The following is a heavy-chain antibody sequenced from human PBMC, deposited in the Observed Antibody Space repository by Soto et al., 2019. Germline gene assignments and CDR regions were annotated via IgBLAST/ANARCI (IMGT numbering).Heavy chain of an antibody. CDR3: GREDGYSGYV. D-gene: IGHD5-12*01. CDR2: IYYSGST. Sequence: SETLSLTCTVSGGSISSYYWSWIRQPPGKGLEWIGYIYYSGSTNYNPSLKSRVTISVDTSKNQFSLKLSSVTAADTAVYYCGREDGYSGYVWGQGTLVTVSS. J-gene: IGHJ4*02. CDR1: GGSISSYY. V-gene: IGHV4-59*01.